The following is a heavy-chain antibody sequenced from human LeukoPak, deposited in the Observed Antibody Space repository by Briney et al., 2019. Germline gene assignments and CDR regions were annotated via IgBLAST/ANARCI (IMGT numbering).Heavy chain of an antibody. Sequence: GGSLRLSCAASGFTFSSYAMSWVRQAPGKGLEWVSAISGSGGSTYYADSVKGRFTISRDNAKNSLYLQMNSLRAEDTAVYYCARDDYDSSGYYYDLKYYFDYWGQGTLVTVSS. CDR2: ISGSGGST. V-gene: IGHV3-23*01. J-gene: IGHJ4*02. D-gene: IGHD3-22*01. CDR3: ARDDYDSSGYYYDLKYYFDY. CDR1: GFTFSSYA.